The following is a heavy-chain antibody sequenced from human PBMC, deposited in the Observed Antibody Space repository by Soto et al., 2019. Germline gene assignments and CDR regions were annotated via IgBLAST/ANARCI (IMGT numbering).Heavy chain of an antibody. Sequence: QVQLVESGGGVVQPGRSLRLSCAASGFTFSSYGMHWVRQAPGKGLEWVAVISYDGSNKYYADSVKGRFTISRDNSKNTLYLKMNSLRAEDTAVYYCAKDSHNCSGGSCYSFFYYYMDVWGKGTTVTVSS. CDR3: AKDSHNCSGGSCYSFFYYYMDV. CDR1: GFTFSSYG. D-gene: IGHD2-15*01. J-gene: IGHJ6*03. V-gene: IGHV3-30*18. CDR2: ISYDGSNK.